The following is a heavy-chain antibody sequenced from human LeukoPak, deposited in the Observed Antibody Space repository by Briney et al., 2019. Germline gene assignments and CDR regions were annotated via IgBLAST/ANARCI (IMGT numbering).Heavy chain of an antibody. CDR2: IYTSGST. CDR3: ARAVVDTASQYYYYYYMDV. Sequence: SETLSLTCTVSSGSISSYYWSWIRQPAGKGLEWIGRIYTSGSTNYNPSLKSRVTISVDTSKNQFSLKLSSVTAADTAVYYCARAVVDTASQYYYYYYMDVWGKGTTVTVSS. D-gene: IGHD5-18*01. CDR1: SGSISSYY. J-gene: IGHJ6*03. V-gene: IGHV4-4*07.